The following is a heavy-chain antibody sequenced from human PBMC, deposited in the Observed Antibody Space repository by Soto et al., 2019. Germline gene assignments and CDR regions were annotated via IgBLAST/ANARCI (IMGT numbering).Heavy chain of an antibody. D-gene: IGHD5-18*01. CDR3: ARGLLRGYSYGSYFDY. J-gene: IGHJ4*02. CDR1: GGTFSSYA. CDR2: IIPIFGTA. V-gene: IGHV1-69*06. Sequence: SVKVSCKASGGTFSSYAISWVRQAPGQGPEWMGGIIPIFGTANYAQKFQGRVTITADKSTSTAYMELSSLRSEDTAVYYCARGLLRGYSYGSYFDYWGQGTLVTVSS.